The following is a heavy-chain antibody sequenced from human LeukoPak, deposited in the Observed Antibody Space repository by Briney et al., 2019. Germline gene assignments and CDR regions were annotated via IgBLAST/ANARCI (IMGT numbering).Heavy chain of an antibody. J-gene: IGHJ4*02. V-gene: IGHV3-11*04. CDR1: GFTFSDYY. D-gene: IGHD1-26*01. CDR2: ISSSGSTI. Sequence: GGSLRLSFAASGFTFSDYYMSWIRQAPGKGLEWASYISSSGSTIYYADSVKGRFTISRDNAKNSLYLQMNSLRAEDTAVYYCARDPANAPQIRGFDYWGQGTLVTVSS. CDR3: ARDPANAPQIRGFDY.